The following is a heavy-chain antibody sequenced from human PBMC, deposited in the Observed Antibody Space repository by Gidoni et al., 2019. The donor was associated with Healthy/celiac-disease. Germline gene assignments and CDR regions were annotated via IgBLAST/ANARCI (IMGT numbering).Heavy chain of an antibody. Sequence: QVQLVQSGAEVKKPGSSVKVSCKASGGTFRSYAISWVRQAPGQGLEWMGGIIPIFGTANYAQKFQGRVTITADESTSTAYMELSSLRSEDTAVYYCASWIPVGDGYNQNYFDYWGQGTLVTVSS. V-gene: IGHV1-69*01. CDR1: GGTFRSYA. CDR3: ASWIPVGDGYNQNYFDY. CDR2: IIPIFGTA. J-gene: IGHJ4*02. D-gene: IGHD1-26*01.